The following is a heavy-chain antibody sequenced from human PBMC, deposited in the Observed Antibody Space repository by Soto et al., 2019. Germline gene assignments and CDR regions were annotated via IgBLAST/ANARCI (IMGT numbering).Heavy chain of an antibody. Sequence: PGGSLRLSCAASGFTFNNYGMHWVRQAPGKGLEWVAVISYDGSNKYYADSVKGRFTISRDNAKNSLYLQMNSLRAEDTAVYYCARVLGPHIVVVPAALGGAFDIWGQGTMVTVSS. J-gene: IGHJ3*02. V-gene: IGHV3-30*03. D-gene: IGHD2-2*01. CDR3: ARVLGPHIVVVPAALGGAFDI. CDR1: GFTFNNYG. CDR2: ISYDGSNK.